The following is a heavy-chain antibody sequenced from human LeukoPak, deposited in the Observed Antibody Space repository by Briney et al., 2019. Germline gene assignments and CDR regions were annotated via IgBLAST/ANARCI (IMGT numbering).Heavy chain of an antibody. D-gene: IGHD3-22*01. Sequence: PSETLSLTCAVSGGSISSSNWWSWVRQPPGKGLEWIGEIYPSVSTNYNPSLKSRVTISVDKSKNQFSLKLSSVTAADTAVYYCARVDYSSGYFADYWGQGTLVTVSS. J-gene: IGHJ4*02. CDR2: IYPSVST. CDR3: ARVDYSSGYFADY. V-gene: IGHV4-4*02. CDR1: GGSISSSNW.